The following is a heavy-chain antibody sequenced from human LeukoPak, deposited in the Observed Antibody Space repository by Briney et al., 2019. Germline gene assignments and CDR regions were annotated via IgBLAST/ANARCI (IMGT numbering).Heavy chain of an antibody. D-gene: IGHD2-2*01. CDR3: ARDLVVVSAGDWFDP. J-gene: IGHJ5*02. CDR2: IKQDGSEK. V-gene: IGHV3-7*01. CDR1: GFTLTNYW. Sequence: PGGSLRLSYAASGFTLTNYWMAWVRQAPGRGLEWVANIKQDGSEKYYVDSVKGRFTISRDNAKNSLYLQMNSLRVEDTAVYYCARDLVVVSAGDWFDPWGQGTLVTVSA.